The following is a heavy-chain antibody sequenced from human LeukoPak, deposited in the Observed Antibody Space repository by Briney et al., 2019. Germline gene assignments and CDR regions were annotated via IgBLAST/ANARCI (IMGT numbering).Heavy chain of an antibody. D-gene: IGHD1-26*01. CDR3: ARVTVGAGRYYFDY. CDR1: GGSLSSYY. CDR2: IYYSGST. Sequence: SETLSLTCTVSGGSLSSYYWSWIRQPPGKGLEWIGYIYYSGSTNYNPSLKSRVTISVDTSKNQFSLKLSSVTAADTAVYYCARVTVGAGRYYFDYWGQGTLVTVSS. J-gene: IGHJ4*02. V-gene: IGHV4-59*01.